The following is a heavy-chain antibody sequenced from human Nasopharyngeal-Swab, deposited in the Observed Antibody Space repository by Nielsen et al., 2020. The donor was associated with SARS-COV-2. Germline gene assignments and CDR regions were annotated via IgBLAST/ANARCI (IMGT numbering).Heavy chain of an antibody. J-gene: IGHJ4*02. V-gene: IGHV1-8*01. CDR3: ASGGTAY. CDR2: MNPNSGNT. CDR1: GYTLTSSD. D-gene: IGHD1-1*01. Sequence: ASVKVSCKASGYTLTSSDINWMRQATGQGLEWMGWMNPNSGNTGYAQKFKGRVTMTRNTSISTGYMELSGLRFEDTAVYYCASGGTAYWGQGTLVTVSS.